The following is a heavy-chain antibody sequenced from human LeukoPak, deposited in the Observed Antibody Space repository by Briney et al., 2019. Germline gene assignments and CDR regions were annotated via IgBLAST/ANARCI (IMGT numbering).Heavy chain of an antibody. J-gene: IGHJ4*02. CDR1: GFTFSSYW. V-gene: IGHV3-74*01. CDR2: INSDGSST. CDR3: ARAPLWLYSGPDY. D-gene: IGHD5-18*01. Sequence: GGSLRLSCAASGFTFSSYWMHWVRQAPGKGLVWVSRINSDGSSTSYADSVKGRSTISRDNAKNTLYLQMNSLRAEDTAVYYCARAPLWLYSGPDYWGQGTLVTVSS.